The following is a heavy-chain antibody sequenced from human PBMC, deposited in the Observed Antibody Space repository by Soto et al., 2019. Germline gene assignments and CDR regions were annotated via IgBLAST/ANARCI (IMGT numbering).Heavy chain of an antibody. CDR3: ARSGCSGGTCYRGYDGFDI. V-gene: IGHV3-33*01. CDR1: GFPFSSFG. J-gene: IGHJ3*02. Sequence: QVQLVESGGGVVQPGKSLRLSCAASGFPFSSFGIHWVRQAPGEGLEWVAVIWYDGSNKYYADSVKGRFTISRDNAKNTVDLQMNSLRGEDTAVYYCARSGCSGGTCYRGYDGFDIWGQGIKVTVSP. D-gene: IGHD2-15*01. CDR2: IWYDGSNK.